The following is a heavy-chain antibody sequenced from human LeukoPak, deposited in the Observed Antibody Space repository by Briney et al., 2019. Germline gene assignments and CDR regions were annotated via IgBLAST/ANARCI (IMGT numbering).Heavy chain of an antibody. CDR3: ARVRTYTLPDY. J-gene: IGHJ4*02. D-gene: IGHD1-1*01. CDR1: GFTFSDYY. V-gene: IGHV3-11*05. CDR2: ISSSSSYT. Sequence: GGSLRLSCAASGFTFSDYYMSWIRQAPGKGLEWVSYISSSSSYTNYADSVKGRFTISRDNAKNSLCLQMNSLRAEDTAVYYCARVRTYTLPDYWGQGTLVTVSS.